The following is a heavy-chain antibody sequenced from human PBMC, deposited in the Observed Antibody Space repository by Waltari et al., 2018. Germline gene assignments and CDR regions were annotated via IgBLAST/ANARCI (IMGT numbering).Heavy chain of an antibody. Sequence: QVQLVQSGAEVKKPGSSVKVSCKASGGTFSSYAISWVRQAPGQGLEWMGGIIPIFGTAIYAQKFQVRVKITADKSTSTAYMELSSLRSEDTAVYYCAREEGEYQLPRFDPWGQGTLVTVSS. J-gene: IGHJ5*02. CDR2: IIPIFGTA. CDR3: AREEGEYQLPRFDP. V-gene: IGHV1-69*13. CDR1: GGTFSSYA. D-gene: IGHD2-2*01.